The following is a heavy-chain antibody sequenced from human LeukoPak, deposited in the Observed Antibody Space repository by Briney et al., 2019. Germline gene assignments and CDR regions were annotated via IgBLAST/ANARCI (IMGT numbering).Heavy chain of an antibody. CDR1: GFTFSSNY. V-gene: IGHV3-53*01. CDR2: IYGGGST. D-gene: IGHD6-19*01. CDR3: ARGPISGWSADY. J-gene: IGHJ4*02. Sequence: PGGSLRLSCAASGFTFSSNYMSWVRRAQGKGRKGVSVIYGGGSTYYADSVKGRFTLSRDNAKNSLYLQMNSLRDEDTAVYYCARGPISGWSADYWGQGTLVTVSS.